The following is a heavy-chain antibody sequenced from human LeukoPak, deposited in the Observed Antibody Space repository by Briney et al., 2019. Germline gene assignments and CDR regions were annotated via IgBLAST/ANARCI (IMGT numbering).Heavy chain of an antibody. D-gene: IGHD1-26*01. V-gene: IGHV1-2*02. Sequence: ASVKVSCKASGYTFTGYYIHWVRQAPGQGLEWMGWINPNSDGTDYAQKFQGRVTMTSDASINTAYMELSRLTSDDTAMYYCARAETWWEQRRYFDFWGQGTLATVSS. CDR1: GYTFTGYY. CDR3: ARAETWWEQRRYFDF. CDR2: INPNSDGT. J-gene: IGHJ4*02.